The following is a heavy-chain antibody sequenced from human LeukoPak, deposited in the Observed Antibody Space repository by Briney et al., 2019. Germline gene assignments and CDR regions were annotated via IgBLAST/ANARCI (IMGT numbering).Heavy chain of an antibody. Sequence: SETLSLTCTVSGGSISSGSYYWSWIRQPAGKGLEWIGRIYTSGSTNYNPSLKSRVTISVDTSKNQFSLKLSSVTAADTAVYYCARETVEMATTNFDYWGQGTLVTVSS. CDR2: IYTSGST. CDR1: GGSISSGSYY. CDR3: ARETVEMATTNFDY. J-gene: IGHJ4*02. D-gene: IGHD5-24*01. V-gene: IGHV4-61*02.